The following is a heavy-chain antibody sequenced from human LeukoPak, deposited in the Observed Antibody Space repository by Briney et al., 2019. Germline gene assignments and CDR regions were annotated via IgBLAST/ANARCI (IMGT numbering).Heavy chain of an antibody. V-gene: IGHV1-2*06. Sequence: ASVKVSCKASGYTFPDYFMHWVRQAPGQGLEWMGRINPNTGAINYAQKIQGRVSMTRDTSISTAYMELSGLRSDDTAVYYRTVRKLAVTGPVNAFEIWGQGTMVTVSS. J-gene: IGHJ3*02. CDR2: INPNTGAI. D-gene: IGHD6-19*01. CDR3: TVRKLAVTGPVNAFEI. CDR1: GYTFPDYF.